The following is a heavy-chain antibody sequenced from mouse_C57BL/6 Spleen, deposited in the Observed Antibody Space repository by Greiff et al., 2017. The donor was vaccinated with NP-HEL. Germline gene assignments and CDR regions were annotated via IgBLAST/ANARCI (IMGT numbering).Heavy chain of an antibody. J-gene: IGHJ1*03. D-gene: IGHD1-1*01. CDR1: GFTFSDYY. Sequence: EVKLMESGGGLVQPGGSLKLSCAASGFTFSDYYMYWVRQTPEKRLEWVAYISNGGGSTYYPDTVKGRFTISRDNAKNTLYLQMSRLKSEDTAMYYCARQGLLRSDWYFDVWGTGTTVTVSS. V-gene: IGHV5-12*01. CDR2: ISNGGGST. CDR3: ARQGLLRSDWYFDV.